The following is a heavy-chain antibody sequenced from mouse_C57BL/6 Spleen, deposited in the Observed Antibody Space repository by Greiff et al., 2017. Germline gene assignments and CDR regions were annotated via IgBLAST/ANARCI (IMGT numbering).Heavy chain of an antibody. CDR2: IDPSDSYT. CDR1: GYTFTSYW. D-gene: IGHD2-4*01. J-gene: IGHJ3*01. Sequence: VQLQQPGAELVKPGASVKLSCKASGYTFTSYWMQWVKQRPGQGLEWIGEIDPSDSYTNYNQKFKGKATLTVDTSSSTAYMQLSSLTSEDSAVYYCARSEDYDYPFACWGQGTLVTVAA. CDR3: ARSEDYDYPFAC. V-gene: IGHV1-50*01.